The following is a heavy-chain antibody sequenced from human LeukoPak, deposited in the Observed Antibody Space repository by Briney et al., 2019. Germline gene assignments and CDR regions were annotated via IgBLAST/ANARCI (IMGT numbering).Heavy chain of an antibody. CDR3: ARDAYTSASDS. D-gene: IGHD3-16*01. Sequence: GGSLRLSCAASGFSFSGYWMTWVRQAAGKGLEWVANLTPDGIHKYYVDSVKGRFTISRDDARNSLYLQMSSLRAEDTAVYYCARDAYTSASDSWGQGTLVSVSS. CDR1: GFSFSGYW. J-gene: IGHJ5*01. CDR2: LTPDGIHK. V-gene: IGHV3-7*01.